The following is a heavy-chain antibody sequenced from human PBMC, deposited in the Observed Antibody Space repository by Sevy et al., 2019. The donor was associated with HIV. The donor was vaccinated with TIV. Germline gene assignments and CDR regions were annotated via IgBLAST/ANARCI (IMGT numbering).Heavy chain of an antibody. CDR2: INSDGSST. CDR1: GFTFSSYW. D-gene: IGHD3-10*01. CDR3: ARVGAGDAFDI. Sequence: GGSLRLSCAASGFTFSSYWMHWVRQAPGKGLVWVSRINSDGSSTSYADSVKGRFTISRANAKNTLYLQMNSLRAEDTAVYYCARVGAGDAFDIWGQGTMVTVSS. V-gene: IGHV3-74*01. J-gene: IGHJ3*02.